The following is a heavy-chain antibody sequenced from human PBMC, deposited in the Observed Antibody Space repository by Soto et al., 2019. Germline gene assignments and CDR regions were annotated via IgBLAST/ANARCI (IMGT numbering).Heavy chain of an antibody. V-gene: IGHV4-34*01. CDR1: GGSFSGYY. CDR3: AYSKVVLLWSGTFDY. Sequence: SETLSLTCAVYGGSFSGYYWSWIRQPPGKGLEWIGEINHSGSTNYNPSLKSRVTISVDTSKNQFSLKLSSVTAADTAVYYCAYSKVVLLWSGTFDYWGQGTLVTVSS. D-gene: IGHD3-3*01. CDR2: INHSGST. J-gene: IGHJ4*02.